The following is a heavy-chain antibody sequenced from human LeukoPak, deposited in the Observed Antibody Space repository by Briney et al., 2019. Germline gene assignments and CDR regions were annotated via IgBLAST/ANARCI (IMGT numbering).Heavy chain of an antibody. V-gene: IGHV1-2*04. J-gene: IGHJ4*02. CDR2: INPNSGGT. Sequence: ASVKVSCKASGYTFTGYYMHWVRQAPGQGLEWMGWINPNSGGTNYAQKFQGWVTMTRDTSISTAYMELSRLRSDDTAVYYCARGPTRQQPDIVVVPAATPRNYFDYWGQGTLVTVSS. CDR3: ARGPTRQQPDIVVVPAATPRNYFDY. D-gene: IGHD2-2*01. CDR1: GYTFTGYY.